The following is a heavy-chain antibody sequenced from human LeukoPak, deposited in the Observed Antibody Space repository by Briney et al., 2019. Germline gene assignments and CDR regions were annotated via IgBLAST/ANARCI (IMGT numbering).Heavy chain of an antibody. CDR3: ALQGGSGTYLHY. D-gene: IGHD2-15*01. CDR1: GYTFTGYY. CDR2: INPNSGDT. Sequence: ASVKVSCKASGYTFTGYYIHWVRQAPGQGLEWMGWINPNSGDTNYAQEFQVRVTMTRDTSISTAYMYLRPDDTAVYYCALQGGSGTYLHYWGQGTLVTVSS. V-gene: IGHV1-2*02. J-gene: IGHJ4*02.